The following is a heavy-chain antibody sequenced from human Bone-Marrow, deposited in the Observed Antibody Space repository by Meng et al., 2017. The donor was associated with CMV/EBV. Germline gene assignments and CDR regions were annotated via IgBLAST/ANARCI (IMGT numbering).Heavy chain of an antibody. J-gene: IGHJ4*02. CDR1: GGSFSGYY. CDR2: INHSGST. CDR3: ARDQGGGSSLRGDY. V-gene: IGHV4-34*01. D-gene: IGHD6-6*01. Sequence: GSLRLSCAVYGGSFSGYYWSWIRQPPGKGLEWIGEINHSGSTNYNPSLKSRVTISVDTSKNQFSLKLSSVTAADTAVYYCARDQGGGSSLRGDYWGQGTLVTVSS.